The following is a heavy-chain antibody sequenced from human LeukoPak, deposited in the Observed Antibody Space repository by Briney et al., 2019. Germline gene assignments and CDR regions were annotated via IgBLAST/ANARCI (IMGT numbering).Heavy chain of an antibody. CDR1: GFSFSTHW. Sequence: GGSLRLSCAASGFSFSTHWMSWFRQTPGKGLEWVALIKQDGSDKHYVDSVKGRFTISRDNAKNSLYLQMNSLRADDTAVYYCAGDEGWTFDIWGQGTKVTVSS. D-gene: IGHD5-24*01. CDR2: IKQDGSDK. J-gene: IGHJ3*02. V-gene: IGHV3-7*01. CDR3: AGDEGWTFDI.